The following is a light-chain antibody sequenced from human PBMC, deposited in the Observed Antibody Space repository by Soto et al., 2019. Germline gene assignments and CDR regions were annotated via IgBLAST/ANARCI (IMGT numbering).Light chain of an antibody. Sequence: EIVMTQSPATPSVSPGERATLSCRASQRVSTNLAWYQQKPGQAPRLLIYGASTRATGIPGRFSGSGAETEFTLTISNLQSEVFAVYYCQQYSDWPPTYTFGQGTKLEIK. CDR3: QQYSDWPPTYT. J-gene: IGKJ2*01. CDR1: QRVSTN. V-gene: IGKV3-15*01. CDR2: GAS.